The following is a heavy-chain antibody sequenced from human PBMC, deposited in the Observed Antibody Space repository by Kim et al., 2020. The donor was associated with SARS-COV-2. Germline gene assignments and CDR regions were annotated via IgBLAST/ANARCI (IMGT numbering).Heavy chain of an antibody. CDR3: ARDLEIGSGYCSSTSCRSYWVDAFDI. J-gene: IGHJ3*02. Sequence: SVKVSCKASGGTFSSYAISWVRQAPGQGLEWMGRIIPILGIANYAQKFQGRVTITADKSTSTAYMELSSLRSEDTAVYYCARDLEIGSGYCSSTSCRSYWVDAFDIWGQGTMVTVSS. CDR1: GGTFSSYA. V-gene: IGHV1-69*04. D-gene: IGHD2-2*01. CDR2: IIPILGIA.